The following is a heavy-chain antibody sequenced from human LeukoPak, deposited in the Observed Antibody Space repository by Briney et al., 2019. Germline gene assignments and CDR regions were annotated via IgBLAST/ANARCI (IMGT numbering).Heavy chain of an antibody. J-gene: IGHJ4*02. Sequence: PGGSLRLSCVASGFTFSSYWMSWVRQAPGKGLEWVANIKQDGSEKYYVDSVKGRFTISRDNAKNSLYLQMNSLRAEDTAVYYCARDMTGYYRHWGQGTLVTVSS. CDR1: GFTFSSYW. CDR2: IKQDGSEK. CDR3: ARDMTGYYRH. V-gene: IGHV3-7*01. D-gene: IGHD3-9*01.